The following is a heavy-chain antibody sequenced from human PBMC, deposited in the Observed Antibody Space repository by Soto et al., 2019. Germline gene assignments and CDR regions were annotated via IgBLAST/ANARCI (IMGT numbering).Heavy chain of an antibody. CDR1: GGSISSYY. CDR3: ARDPIAVANNWFDP. V-gene: IGHV4-4*07. J-gene: IGHJ5*02. CDR2: IYTSGST. D-gene: IGHD6-19*01. Sequence: NPSETLSLTCTVSGGSISSYYWSWIRQPAGKGLEWIGRIYTSGSTNYNPSLKSRVTMSVDTSKNQFSLKLSSVTAADTAVYYCARDPIAVANNWFDPWGQGTLVTVSS.